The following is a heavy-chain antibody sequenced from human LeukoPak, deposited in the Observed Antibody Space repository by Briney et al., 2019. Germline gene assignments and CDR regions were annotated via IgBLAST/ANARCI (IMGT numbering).Heavy chain of an antibody. V-gene: IGHV3-30*02. Sequence: GGSLRLSCAASGFTFSSYGMHWVRQAPGKGLEWVAFIRCDGSNKYYADSVKGRFTISRDNSRNTLYLQMNSLRAEDTAVYYCAKERDTAMVTIDYWGQGTLVTVSS. CDR3: AKERDTAMVTIDY. J-gene: IGHJ4*02. CDR1: GFTFSSYG. D-gene: IGHD5-18*01. CDR2: IRCDGSNK.